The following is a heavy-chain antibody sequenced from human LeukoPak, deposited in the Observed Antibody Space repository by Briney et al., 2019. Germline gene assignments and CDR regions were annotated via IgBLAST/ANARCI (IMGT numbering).Heavy chain of an antibody. CDR3: ARGGYYYDSSGYYSY. CDR2: IYSGGST. Sequence: GGSLRLSCAASGSTVSSNYMSWVRQAPGKGLEWVSVIYSGGSTYYADSVKGRFTISRDNSKNTLYLQMNSLRAEDTAVYYCARGGYYYDSSGYYSYWGQGTLVTVSS. D-gene: IGHD3-22*01. CDR1: GSTVSSNY. V-gene: IGHV3-66*02. J-gene: IGHJ4*02.